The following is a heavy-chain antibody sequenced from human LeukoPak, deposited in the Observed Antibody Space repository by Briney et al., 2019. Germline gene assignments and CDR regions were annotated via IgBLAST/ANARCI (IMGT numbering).Heavy chain of an antibody. CDR2: IFYGST. V-gene: IGHV4-59*01. Sequence: SETLSLTCTVSGGSISGSYWSWIRLPPGKGLEWIGYIFYGSTTYNPSLKSRVTISVDTSKNQFSLKLISVTAADTAVYYWAGGGTEGGLEISFFFDLWGRGTLVTVSS. J-gene: IGHJ2*01. CDR3: AGGGTEGGLEISFFFDL. CDR1: GGSISGSY. D-gene: IGHD1-1*01.